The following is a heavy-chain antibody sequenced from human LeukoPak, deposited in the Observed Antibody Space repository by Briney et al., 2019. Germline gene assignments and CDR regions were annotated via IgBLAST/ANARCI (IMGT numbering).Heavy chain of an antibody. D-gene: IGHD3-3*01. CDR3: ARVSFSSITSFGVVIMGPMDV. V-gene: IGHV3-23*01. J-gene: IGHJ6*03. CDR1: GFIFSSYW. Sequence: GGSLRLSCAASGFIFSSYWMTWVRQAPGKGLEWVSAISGSGGSTYYADSVKGRFTISRDNSKNTLYLQMNSLRAEDTAVYYCARVSFSSITSFGVVIMGPMDVWGKGTTATVSS. CDR2: ISGSGGST.